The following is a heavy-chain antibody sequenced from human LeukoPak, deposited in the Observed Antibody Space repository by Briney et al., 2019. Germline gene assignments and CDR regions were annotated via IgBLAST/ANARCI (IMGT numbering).Heavy chain of an antibody. J-gene: IGHJ4*02. V-gene: IGHV3-48*03. CDR3: ARDPIAVVGGGSFDY. CDR2: ISSSGSTI. D-gene: IGHD6-19*01. CDR1: GFTFSSYE. Sequence: GGSLRLSCAASGFTFSSYEMNWVRQAPGKGLEWVSYISSSGSTIYYADSVKGRFTISRDNAKNSYYLEMNSLVAEDTAVYYCARDPIAVVGGGSFDYWGQGILVTASS.